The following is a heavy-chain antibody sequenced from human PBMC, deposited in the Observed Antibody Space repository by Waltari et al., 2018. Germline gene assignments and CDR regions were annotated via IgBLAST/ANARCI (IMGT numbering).Heavy chain of an antibody. V-gene: IGHV3-48*04. Sequence: EVQLVESGVGLVQPGGSLRLSCAASGFTFRSYSMHWVHQAPGNALEWVSYISSSSSTIYYADSVKGRFTISRDNAKNSLYLQMNSLRAEDTAVYYCARGGGSSSYIAAGLYYFDYWGQGTLVTVSS. CDR1: GFTFRSYS. CDR3: ARGGGSSSYIAAGLYYFDY. J-gene: IGHJ4*02. CDR2: ISSSSSTI. D-gene: IGHD6-13*01.